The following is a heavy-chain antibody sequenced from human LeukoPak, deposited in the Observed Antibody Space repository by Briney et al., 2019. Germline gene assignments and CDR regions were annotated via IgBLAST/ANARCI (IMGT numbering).Heavy chain of an antibody. J-gene: IGHJ4*02. CDR1: GGTFSSYA. V-gene: IGHV1-69*13. Sequence: SVKVSCKASGGTFSSYAISWVRQAPGQGLEWMGGIIPISGTANYAQKFQGRVTITADESTSTAYMELSSLRAEDTAVYYCAKSVVGYSYAAPIFDYWGQGTLVTVSS. D-gene: IGHD5-18*01. CDR3: AKSVVGYSYAAPIFDY. CDR2: IIPISGTA.